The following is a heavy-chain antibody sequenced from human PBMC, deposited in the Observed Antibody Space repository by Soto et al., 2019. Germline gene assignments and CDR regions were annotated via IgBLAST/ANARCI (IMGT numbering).Heavy chain of an antibody. J-gene: IGHJ4*02. V-gene: IGHV3-30*18. Sequence: PGGSLTLSCAASGFTFSSYVMHWVRQAPGKGLEWVAVISYDGSNKYYEDSVKGRFTISRDNSKNTVFPQMNSLRGEDTAVYYCAKDARRDPRNQNWGQGTLVTVSS. D-gene: IGHD6-25*01. CDR2: ISYDGSNK. CDR3: AKDARRDPRNQN. CDR1: GFTFSSYV.